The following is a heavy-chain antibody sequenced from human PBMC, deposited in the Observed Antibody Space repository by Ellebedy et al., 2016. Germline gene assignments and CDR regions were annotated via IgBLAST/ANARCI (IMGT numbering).Heavy chain of an antibody. V-gene: IGHV3-7*01. D-gene: IGHD4-17*01. CDR3: ARDETTLYGDYVFTYFQH. J-gene: IGHJ1*01. Sequence: GESLKISXAAPGFTFSSYWMSWVRQAPGKGLEWVANIKQDGSEKYYVDSVKGRFTISRDNAKNSLHLQMNSLRAEDTAVYYCARDETTLYGDYVFTYFQHWGQGTLVTVSS. CDR2: IKQDGSEK. CDR1: GFTFSSYW.